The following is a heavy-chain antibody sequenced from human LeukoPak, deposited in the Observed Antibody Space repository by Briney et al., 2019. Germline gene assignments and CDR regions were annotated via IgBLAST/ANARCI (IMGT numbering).Heavy chain of an antibody. Sequence: GGSLRLSCAAPGFTFSEYYMTWIRQAPGKGLEWVSFISSSSSYINYADSVKGRFTISRDNAKNSLYLQMNSLRAEDTAVYYCARASSVTSYYFYGADVWGQGTTVTVSS. CDR1: GFTFSEYY. CDR2: ISSSSSYI. CDR3: ARASSVTSYYFYGADV. D-gene: IGHD4-17*01. V-gene: IGHV3-11*06. J-gene: IGHJ6*02.